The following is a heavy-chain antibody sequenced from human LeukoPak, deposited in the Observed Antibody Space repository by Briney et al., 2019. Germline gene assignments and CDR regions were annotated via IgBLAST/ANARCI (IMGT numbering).Heavy chain of an antibody. CDR3: ARVSIYSGSCLDY. CDR1: GFTFSSYA. J-gene: IGHJ4*02. D-gene: IGHD1-26*01. CDR2: ISYDGSNK. Sequence: GGSLRLSCAASGFTFSSYAMHWVRQAPGKGLEWVAVISYDGSNKYYADSVKGRFTISRDNSKNTLYLQMNSLRAEDTAVYYCARVSIYSGSCLDYWGQGTLVTVSS. V-gene: IGHV3-30-3*01.